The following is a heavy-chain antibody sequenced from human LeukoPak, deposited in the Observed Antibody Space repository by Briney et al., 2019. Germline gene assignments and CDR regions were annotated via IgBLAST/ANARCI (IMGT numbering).Heavy chain of an antibody. J-gene: IGHJ4*02. D-gene: IGHD3-9*01. Sequence: GRSLRLSCAASGFTFSSYAIHWVRQAPGKGLEWVAIISYDGTNKYYADSVRGRFTISRDNSKNTLYLQMNSLRAEDTAVYYCARDFGWLSGFDNWGQGTLVTVSS. CDR3: ARDFGWLSGFDN. V-gene: IGHV3-30-3*01. CDR2: ISYDGTNK. CDR1: GFTFSSYA.